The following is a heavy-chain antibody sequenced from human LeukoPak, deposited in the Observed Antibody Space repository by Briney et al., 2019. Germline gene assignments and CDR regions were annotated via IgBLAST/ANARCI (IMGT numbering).Heavy chain of an antibody. CDR1: GGSISSGGYY. CDR3: ARGARAAAGTFWFDP. Sequence: PSETLSLTCTVSGGSISSGGYYWSWIRQHPGKGLERIGYIYYSGSTYYNPSLKSRVTISVDTSKNQFSLKLSSVTAADTAVYCARGARAAAGTFWFDPWGQGTLVTVSS. V-gene: IGHV4-31*03. D-gene: IGHD6-13*01. CDR2: IYYSGST. J-gene: IGHJ5*02.